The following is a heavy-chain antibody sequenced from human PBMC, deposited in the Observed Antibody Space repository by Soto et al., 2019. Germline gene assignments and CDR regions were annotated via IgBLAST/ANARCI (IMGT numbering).Heavy chain of an antibody. J-gene: IGHJ4*02. CDR1: GGSINSYY. CDR3: ARGYSSNWFRLDY. D-gene: IGHD6-13*01. V-gene: IGHV4-59*01. CDR2: VFDSGTT. Sequence: QVQLQESGPGLVKPSETLSLTCTVSGGSINSYYWIWTRQPPGKGLEWIGHVFDSGTTNYNPSLRSRLTISVDTSKNQFSLNLNSVTAADTALYFCARGYSSNWFRLDYWGQGILVTVSS.